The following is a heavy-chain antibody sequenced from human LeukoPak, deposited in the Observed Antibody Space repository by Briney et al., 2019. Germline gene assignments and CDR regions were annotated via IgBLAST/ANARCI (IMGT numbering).Heavy chain of an antibody. V-gene: IGHV3-33*01. D-gene: IGHD4-17*01. CDR3: ARGHYGDYVLDY. Sequence: GRSLRLSCAASGFTFSSYGMHWVRQAPGKGLEWVAVIWYDGSNKYYADSVKGRFTISRDNSKNTPYLQMNSLRAEDTAVYYCARGHYGDYVLDYWGQGTLVTVSS. CDR1: GFTFSSYG. J-gene: IGHJ4*02. CDR2: IWYDGSNK.